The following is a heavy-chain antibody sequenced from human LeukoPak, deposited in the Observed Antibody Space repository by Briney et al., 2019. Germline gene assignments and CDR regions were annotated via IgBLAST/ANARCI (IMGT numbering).Heavy chain of an antibody. CDR1: GFTFSNYG. D-gene: IGHD3-9*01. Sequence: GGSLRLSCAASGFTFSNYGMHWVRQAPGKGLEWVAFIRYDGSNKYYADSVKGRFTVSRDNSKNTLYLQMNSLRAEDTAVYYCAKFSSGVRYFDWLLKADYYMDVWGKGTTVTVSS. V-gene: IGHV3-30*02. CDR3: AKFSSGVRYFDWLLKADYYMDV. J-gene: IGHJ6*03. CDR2: IRYDGSNK.